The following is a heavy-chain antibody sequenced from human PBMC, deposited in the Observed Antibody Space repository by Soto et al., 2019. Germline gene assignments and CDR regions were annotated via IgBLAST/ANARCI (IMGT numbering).Heavy chain of an antibody. D-gene: IGHD3-10*01. J-gene: IGHJ6*03. Sequence: GGSLRLSCAASGFTFSSYGMHWVRQAPGKGLEWVAVIWFDGSNKFYADSVKGRFTISRHNSKNTLYLQMNSLRAEDTAVYYCARDGWLGGYYYMDVWSKGTTVTVSS. CDR1: GFTFSSYG. CDR3: ARDGWLGGYYYMDV. V-gene: IGHV3-33*01. CDR2: IWFDGSNK.